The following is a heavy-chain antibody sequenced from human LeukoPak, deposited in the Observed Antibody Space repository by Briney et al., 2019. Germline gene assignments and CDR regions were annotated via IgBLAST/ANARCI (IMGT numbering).Heavy chain of an antibody. Sequence: GGSLRLSCAASGFTVSSNYTSWVRQAPGKGLEWVSVIYSGGSTYYADSVKGRFTISRDNSKNTLYLQMNSLRAEDTAVYYCARAFLGHPPYYFDYWGRGPLVTASS. V-gene: IGHV3-53*01. CDR3: ARAFLGHPPYYFDY. CDR1: GFTVSSNY. J-gene: IGHJ4*02. CDR2: IYSGGST.